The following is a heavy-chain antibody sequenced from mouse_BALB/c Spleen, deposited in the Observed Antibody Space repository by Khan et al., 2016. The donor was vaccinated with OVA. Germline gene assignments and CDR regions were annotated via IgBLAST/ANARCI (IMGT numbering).Heavy chain of an antibody. Sequence: VQLQESGAELAKPGASVKMSCKASGYTFTSYWMHWINQRPGQGLEWIGYINPTSGYTDYNQKFKDKATLTADKSSSTAYMQLSSLTSDDSAVYYCARDRIDYWGQGTAVTVSS. CDR1: GYTFTSYW. CDR3: ARDRIDY. CDR2: INPTSGYT. V-gene: IGHV1-7*01. J-gene: IGHJ2*01.